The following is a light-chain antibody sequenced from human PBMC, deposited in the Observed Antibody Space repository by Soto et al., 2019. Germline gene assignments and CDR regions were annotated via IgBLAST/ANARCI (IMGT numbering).Light chain of an antibody. CDR1: QSVSTS. J-gene: IGKJ4*01. V-gene: IGKV3-11*01. CDR2: DVS. CDR3: QERSNWPRLT. Sequence: EIVLTQSPATLSLSPGERATLPCRASQSVSTSLAWYQQRPGQAPRLLIYDVSNRAAGVPARFSGSGSGTDFTLTISNLEPEEFAIYYCQERSNWPRLTFGGGTTVEIK.